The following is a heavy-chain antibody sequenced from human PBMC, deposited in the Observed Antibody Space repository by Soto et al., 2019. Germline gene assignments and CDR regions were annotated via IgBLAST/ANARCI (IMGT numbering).Heavy chain of an antibody. J-gene: IGHJ3*02. D-gene: IGHD3-16*01. CDR1: GYTFTGYY. CDR2: INPNSGGT. Sequence: GASVKVSCKASGYTFTGYYMHWVRQAPGQGLEWMGWINPNSGGTNYAQKFQGWVTMTRDTSISTAYMELSRLRSDDTVVYYCATRLGYDAFDIWGQGTMVTVSS. V-gene: IGHV1-2*04. CDR3: ATRLGYDAFDI.